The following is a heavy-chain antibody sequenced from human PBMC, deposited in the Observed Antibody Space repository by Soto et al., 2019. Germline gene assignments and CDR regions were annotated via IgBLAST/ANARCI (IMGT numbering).Heavy chain of an antibody. Sequence: GQPHKNAYKASVGNIKNYWIGWVRQMPGQGLEWMGIIFPDDSDTRYSPSFQGHVTISVDKSISTAYVQWSSLKASDSAIYYCFRGGVTSRTFDYWGEATL. CDR3: FRGGVTSRTFDY. CDR2: IFPDDSDT. V-gene: IGHV5-51*01. CDR1: VGNIKNYW. D-gene: IGHD3-16*01. J-gene: IGHJ4*02.